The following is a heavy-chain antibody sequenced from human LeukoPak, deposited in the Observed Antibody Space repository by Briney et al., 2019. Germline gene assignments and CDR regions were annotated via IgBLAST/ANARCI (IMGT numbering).Heavy chain of an antibody. CDR2: IKSKTDGGTS. Sequence: PGGSLRLSCAASGFTFSNAWMSWVRQAPGKGLEWVGRIKSKTDGGTSDYAAPVKGRFTISRDDSKNTLYLQMNSLKTEDTAVYYCTRHSSGYYYGMDVWGQGTTVTVSS. D-gene: IGHD3-22*01. CDR3: TRHSSGYYYGMDV. J-gene: IGHJ6*02. V-gene: IGHV3-15*01. CDR1: GFTFSNAW.